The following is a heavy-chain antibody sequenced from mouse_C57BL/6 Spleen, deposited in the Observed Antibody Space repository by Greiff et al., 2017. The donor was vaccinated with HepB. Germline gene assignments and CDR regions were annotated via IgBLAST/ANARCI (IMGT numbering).Heavy chain of an antibody. CDR2: IYPRSGNT. V-gene: IGHV1-81*01. J-gene: IGHJ1*03. Sequence: QVQLKESGAELARPGASVKLSCKASGYTFTSYGISWVKQRTGQGLEWIGEIYPRSGNTYYNEKFKGKATLTADKSSSTAYMELRSLTSEDSAVYFCAREGPLITTVVATKGYFDVWGTGTTVTVSS. CDR3: AREGPLITTVVATKGYFDV. D-gene: IGHD1-1*01. CDR1: GYTFTSYG.